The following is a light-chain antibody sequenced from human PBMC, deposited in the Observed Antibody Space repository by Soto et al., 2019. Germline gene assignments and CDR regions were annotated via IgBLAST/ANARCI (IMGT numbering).Light chain of an antibody. Sequence: QSVLTQPASVSGSPGQSITISCTGTSSDIGRYDYVSGYQQHPGKAPKFIIYDVYSRPSGVSNRFSGSKSGNTASLTISGLQPEDEADYFCSSYTSSNSLVFGPGTKVTVL. CDR3: SSYTSSNSLV. J-gene: IGLJ1*01. CDR2: DVY. CDR1: SSDIGRYDY. V-gene: IGLV2-14*03.